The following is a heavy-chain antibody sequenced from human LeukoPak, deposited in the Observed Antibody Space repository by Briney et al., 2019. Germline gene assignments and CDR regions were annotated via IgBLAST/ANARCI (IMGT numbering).Heavy chain of an antibody. V-gene: IGHV4-59*01. D-gene: IGHD6-13*01. CDR1: GGSISSYY. CDR3: ARSVYSSSWYNAQVPAFDY. CDR2: IYYSGST. Sequence: PSETLSLTCTVSGGSISSYYWSWIRQPPGKGLEWIGYIYYSGSTNYNPSLKSRVTISVDTSKNQFSLKLSSVTAADTAVYYCARSVYSSSWYNAQVPAFDYWGQGTLVTVSS. J-gene: IGHJ4*02.